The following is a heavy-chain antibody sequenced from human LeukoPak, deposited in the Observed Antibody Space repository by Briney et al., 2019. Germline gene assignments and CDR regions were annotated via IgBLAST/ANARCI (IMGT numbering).Heavy chain of an antibody. D-gene: IGHD3-10*01. CDR3: AKALLGMIRGGPYYFDY. CDR1: GFTFSKDA. Sequence: GGSLRLSCAASGFTFSKDAMSWGRQAPGKGVGWGSAISGSYDSTYYADSVKGRFTISRDNSKNTLYLQMNSLRAEDTAVYYCAKALLGMIRGGPYYFDYWGQGTLVTVSS. CDR2: ISGSYDST. V-gene: IGHV3-23*01. J-gene: IGHJ4*02.